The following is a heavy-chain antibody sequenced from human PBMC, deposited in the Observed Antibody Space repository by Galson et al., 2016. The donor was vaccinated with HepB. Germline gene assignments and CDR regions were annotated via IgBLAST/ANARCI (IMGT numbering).Heavy chain of an antibody. V-gene: IGHV3-21*01. J-gene: IGHJ5*02. D-gene: IGHD3-10*01. CDR1: GFTFSTQS. Sequence: SLRLSCAAPGFTFSTQSMNWVRQAPGKGLEWVSSITSSGRDISYADSVEGRFTISRDNSENSLYLQMNSLRVEDTAVYYCARGVGGYDRRPWLDPWGQGTLVTVSS. CDR2: ITSSGRDI. CDR3: ARGVGGYDRRPWLDP.